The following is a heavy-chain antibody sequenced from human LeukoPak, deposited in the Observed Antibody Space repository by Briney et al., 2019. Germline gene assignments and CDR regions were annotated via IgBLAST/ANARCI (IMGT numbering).Heavy chain of an antibody. Sequence: GGSLRLSCAASGFTVSNNYMTWVRQAPGKGLEWVSVIYSGGTTDYADSVKGRFTISRDNSKNTLYLQMNSLRAEDTAVYYCAKGNSGSYLPLEWGQGTLVTVSS. CDR1: GFTVSNNY. V-gene: IGHV3-53*01. J-gene: IGHJ4*02. CDR2: IYSGGTT. CDR3: AKGNSGSYLPLE. D-gene: IGHD3-10*01.